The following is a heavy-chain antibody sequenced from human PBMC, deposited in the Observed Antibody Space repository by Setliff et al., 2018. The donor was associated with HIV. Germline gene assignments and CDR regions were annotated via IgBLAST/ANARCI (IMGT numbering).Heavy chain of an antibody. CDR1: GFTFSSYA. V-gene: IGHV3-23*01. J-gene: IGHJ4*02. CDR3: AKDPRAAVATICDY. D-gene: IGHD5-12*01. CDR2: ISGSGGST. Sequence: GGSLRLSCAASGFTFSSYAMSWVRQAPGKGLEWVSAISGSGGSTYYADSVKGRFTISRDNSKDTLYLQMNSLRAEDTAVYYCAKDPRAAVATICDYWGQGTLVTVS.